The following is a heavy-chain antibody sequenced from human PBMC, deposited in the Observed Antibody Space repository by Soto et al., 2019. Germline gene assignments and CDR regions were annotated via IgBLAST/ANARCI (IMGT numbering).Heavy chain of an antibody. CDR2: TYYRSKWYK. V-gene: IGHV6-1*01. Sequence: LSLTCAVSVKSVYNNGAATNSIRQSPSTGLEWRGRTYYRSKWYKDYAGTVRSRISLYPDTSKNQISLQLNSVPPEDTAVYFCAREPIAVPGTWSCHYWGTGP. CDR1: VKSVYNNGAA. J-gene: IGHJ4*02. D-gene: IGHD6-19*01. CDR3: AREPIAVPGTWSCHY.